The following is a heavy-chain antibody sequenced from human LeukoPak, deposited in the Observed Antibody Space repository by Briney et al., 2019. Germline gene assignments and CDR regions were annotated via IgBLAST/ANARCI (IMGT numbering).Heavy chain of an antibody. Sequence: GGSLRLSCAASGFTFSNYAMHWVRQAPGEGLEWVSGILGGGDRTYYADSVKGRFTISRDNSKNTLYLHMNSLRAEDTAVYYCSKDARNPYDDNGNYGFWDYWGQGALSPSPQ. J-gene: IGHJ4*02. CDR3: SKDARNPYDDNGNYGFWDY. CDR1: GFTFSNYA. CDR2: ILGGGDRT. D-gene: IGHD3-22*01. V-gene: IGHV3-23*01.